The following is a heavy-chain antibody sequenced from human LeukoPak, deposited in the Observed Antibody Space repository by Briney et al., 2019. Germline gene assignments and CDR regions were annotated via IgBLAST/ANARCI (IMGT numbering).Heavy chain of an antibody. V-gene: IGHV3-74*01. Sequence: GGSLRLSCAASGFTFSSYWMRWVRQAPGEGLVWVSRINSDGSSTNYADSVKGRFTISRDNAKNTLYLQMNSLRAEDTAVYYCARGGEIRNVDYSSSLTDYWGQGTLVTVSS. CDR3: ARGGEIRNVDYSSSLTDY. J-gene: IGHJ4*02. D-gene: IGHD6-6*01. CDR2: INSDGSST. CDR1: GFTFSSYW.